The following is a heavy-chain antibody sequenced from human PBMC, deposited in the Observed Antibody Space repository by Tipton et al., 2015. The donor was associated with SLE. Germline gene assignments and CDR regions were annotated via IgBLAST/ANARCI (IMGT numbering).Heavy chain of an antibody. Sequence: RSLRLPCAASGFTFDDYAMHWVRQAPGKGLEWVSGISWNSGSIGYADSVKGRFTISRDNAKNSLYLQMNSLRAEDTALNYCAKDVVWPSRCAFDIWGQGTMVTVSS. J-gene: IGHJ3*02. CDR1: GFTFDDYA. CDR3: AKDVVWPSRCAFDI. CDR2: ISWNSGSI. V-gene: IGHV3-9*01. D-gene: IGHD2-8*02.